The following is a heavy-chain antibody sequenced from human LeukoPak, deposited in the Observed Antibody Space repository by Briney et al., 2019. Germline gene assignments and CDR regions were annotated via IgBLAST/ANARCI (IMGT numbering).Heavy chain of an antibody. D-gene: IGHD2-15*01. V-gene: IGHV1-18*01. CDR3: AREGSPFYYYYMDV. CDR1: GYTFTSYG. CDR2: ISTYNGNT. Sequence: GASVKVSCKASGYTFTSYGISWVRQAPGQGLEWMRWISTYNGNTNYAQKLQGRVTMTTDTSTSIAYMELRSLRSDDTAVYYCAREGSPFYYYYMDVWGKGTTVTVSS. J-gene: IGHJ6*03.